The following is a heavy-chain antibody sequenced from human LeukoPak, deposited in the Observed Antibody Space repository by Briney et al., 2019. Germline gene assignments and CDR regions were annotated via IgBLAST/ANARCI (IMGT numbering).Heavy chain of an antibody. J-gene: IGHJ4*02. CDR1: GYTFTSYG. V-gene: IGHV1-18*01. D-gene: IGHD3-22*01. CDR2: VSAYNGNT. Sequence: ASVKVSCKASGYTFTSYGISWVRQAPGQGLEWMGWVSAYNGNTNYAQKLQGRVTMTTDTSTSTAYMELRSLRSDDTAVYYCARDLVPPNYYDSSGYYPNFDYWGQGTLVTVSS. CDR3: ARDLVPPNYYDSSGYYPNFDY.